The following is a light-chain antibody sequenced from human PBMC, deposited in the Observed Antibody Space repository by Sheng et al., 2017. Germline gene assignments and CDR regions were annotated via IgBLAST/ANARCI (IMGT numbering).Light chain of an antibody. CDR1: QSVSTN. V-gene: IGKV3-15*01. Sequence: ETVMTQSPATLSVSPGERATLSCRASQSVSTNLAWYQQKPGQAPRLLIYGASTRATGIPAQVQWQCVWDESSLSPSAACSLKILSVYYCQQYNNCAGTFGQGP. CDR3: QQYNNCAGT. CDR2: GAS. J-gene: IGKJ1*01.